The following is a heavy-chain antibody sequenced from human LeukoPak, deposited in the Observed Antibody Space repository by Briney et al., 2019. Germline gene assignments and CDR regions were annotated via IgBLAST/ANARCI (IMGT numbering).Heavy chain of an antibody. Sequence: GGSLRLSCAASGFTFSSYAMSWVRQAPGKGLEWVSAISGSGGSTYYADSVKGRFTISRDNSKNTLYLQMSSLRAEDTAVYYCAKGTANYYYGMDVWGQGTTVTVSS. CDR1: GFTFSSYA. V-gene: IGHV3-23*01. CDR2: ISGSGGST. J-gene: IGHJ6*02. CDR3: AKGTANYYYGMDV.